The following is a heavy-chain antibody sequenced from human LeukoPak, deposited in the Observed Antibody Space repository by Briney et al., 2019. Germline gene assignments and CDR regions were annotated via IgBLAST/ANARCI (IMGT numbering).Heavy chain of an antibody. D-gene: IGHD2-21*02. V-gene: IGHV4-61*01. CDR2: IYYSGST. CDR1: GGSVSSGSYY. CDR3: ARAPLAYCGGDCSQFDY. Sequence: PSETLSLTCTVSGGSVSSGSYYWSWIRQPPGKGLEWIRYIYYSGSTNYNPSLKSRVTISVDTSKNQFSLKLSSVTAADTAVYYCARAPLAYCGGDCSQFDYWGQGTLVTVSS. J-gene: IGHJ4*02.